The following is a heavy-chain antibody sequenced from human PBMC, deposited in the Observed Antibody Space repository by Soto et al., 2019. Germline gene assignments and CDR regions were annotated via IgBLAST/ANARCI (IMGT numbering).Heavy chain of an antibody. CDR2: ISYDGSNK. V-gene: IGHV3-30-3*01. CDR1: GFTFSSYA. D-gene: IGHD3-3*01. J-gene: IGHJ4*02. CDR3: ARIPGGGSEWLLADESFDY. Sequence: GGSLRLSCAASGFTFSSYAMHWVRQAPGKGLEWVAVISYDGSNKYYADSVKGRFTISRDNSKNTLYLQMNSLRAEDTAVYYCARIPGGGSEWLLADESFDYWGQGTLVTVSS.